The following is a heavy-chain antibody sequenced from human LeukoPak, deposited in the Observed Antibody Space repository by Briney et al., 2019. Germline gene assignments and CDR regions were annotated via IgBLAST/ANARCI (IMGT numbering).Heavy chain of an antibody. CDR3: ARHLGRYYGSGSYYNLWFDP. J-gene: IGHJ5*02. D-gene: IGHD3-10*01. Sequence: SETLSLTCTVSGGSISSGSYYWGWIRQPPGKGLEWIGNIYYSGSTYYNPSLKSRVTISVDTSKNQFSLKLSSVTAADTAVYYCARHLGRYYGSGSYYNLWFDPWGQGTLVTVSS. CDR2: IYYSGST. CDR1: GGSISSGSYY. V-gene: IGHV4-39*01.